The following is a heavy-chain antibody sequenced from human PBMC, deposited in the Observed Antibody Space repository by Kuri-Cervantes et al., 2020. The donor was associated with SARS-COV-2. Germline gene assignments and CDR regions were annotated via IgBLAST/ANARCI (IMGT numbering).Heavy chain of an antibody. CDR2: INPNSGGT. CDR3: ARDPGGLDAFDI. V-gene: IGHV1-2*06. J-gene: IGHJ3*02. D-gene: IGHD4-23*01. Sequence: ASVKVSCKASGYTFTGYYMHWVRQAPGQGLEWMGRINPNSGGTNYAQKFQGRVTMTRDTSISTAYMELSRLRSDATAVYYCARDPGGLDAFDIWGQGTMVTVSS. CDR1: GYTFTGYY.